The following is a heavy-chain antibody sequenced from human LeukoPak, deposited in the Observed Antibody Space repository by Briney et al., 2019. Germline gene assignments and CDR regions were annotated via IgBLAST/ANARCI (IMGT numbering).Heavy chain of an antibody. CDR1: GGSISSGGYS. J-gene: IGHJ4*02. Sequence: SQTLSLTCTVSGGSISSGGYSWSWIRQHPGKGLEWIGYIYYSGSTYYNPSLKSRVTISVDTSKNQFSLKLSSVTAADTAVYYCARGADFWSGFGDDYWGQGTLVTVSS. D-gene: IGHD3-3*01. V-gene: IGHV4-31*03. CDR3: ARGADFWSGFGDDY. CDR2: IYYSGST.